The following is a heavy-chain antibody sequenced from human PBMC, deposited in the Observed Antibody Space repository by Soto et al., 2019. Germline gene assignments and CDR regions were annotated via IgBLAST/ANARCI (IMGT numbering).Heavy chain of an antibody. D-gene: IGHD6-19*01. V-gene: IGHV3-30-3*01. CDR3: ARERHSSGWKYYYGMDV. CDR1: GFTFSSYA. CDR2: ISYDGSNK. J-gene: IGHJ6*02. Sequence: PGGSLRLSCAASGFTFSSYAMHWVRQAPGKGLEWVAVISYDGSNKYYADSVKGRFTISRDNSKNTLYLQMNSLRAEGTDVYYCARERHSSGWKYYYGMDVWGQGTTVTVSS.